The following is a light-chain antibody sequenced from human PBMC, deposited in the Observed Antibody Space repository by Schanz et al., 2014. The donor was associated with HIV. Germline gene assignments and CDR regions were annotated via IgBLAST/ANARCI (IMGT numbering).Light chain of an antibody. V-gene: IGKV3-20*01. Sequence: EIVMTQSPATLSLSPGERATLSCRASQSVSIYLAWYQQKPGQGPRLLIYDASNRATGIPARFSGSGSGTDYTLTISRLEPEDFAVYYCHQYGSSPPYTFGQGTKLEIK. CDR3: HQYGSSPPYT. J-gene: IGKJ2*01. CDR1: QSVSIY. CDR2: DAS.